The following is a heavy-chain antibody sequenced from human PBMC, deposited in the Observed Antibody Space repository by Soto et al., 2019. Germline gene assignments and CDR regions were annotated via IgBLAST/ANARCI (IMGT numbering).Heavy chain of an antibody. CDR1: GGSFSGYY. D-gene: IGHD2-8*02. Sequence: SETLSLTCAVYGGSFSGYYWTWIRQPPGTGLEWIGEINHSGSTNYNPSLKSRVTISVDTSKNQFSLKLTSVTAADTAVYYCARXKITGLFDYWGQGTLVPVSS. V-gene: IGHV4-34*01. J-gene: IGHJ4*02. CDR2: INHSGST. CDR3: ARXKITGLFDY.